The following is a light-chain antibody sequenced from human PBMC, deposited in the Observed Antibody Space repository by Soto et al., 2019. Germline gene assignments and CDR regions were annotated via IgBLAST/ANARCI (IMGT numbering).Light chain of an antibody. V-gene: IGLV1-47*02. CDR2: SNN. CDR1: SSNIGSNY. CDR3: AAWDDSLSGPRV. Sequence: QSVLTQPPSASGTPGQRVTISRSGSSSNIGSNYVYWYQQLPGTAPKLLIYSNNQRPSGVPDRFSGSKSGTSASLAISGLRSEDEADYYCAAWDDSLSGPRVFGGGTQLTVL. J-gene: IGLJ3*02.